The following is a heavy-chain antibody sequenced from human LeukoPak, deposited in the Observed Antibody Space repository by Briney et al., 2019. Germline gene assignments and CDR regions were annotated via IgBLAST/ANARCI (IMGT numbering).Heavy chain of an antibody. CDR3: ATDIYPPRWTMLLPLAY. CDR2: FDSEDGET. V-gene: IGHV1-24*01. J-gene: IGHJ4*02. D-gene: IGHD4/OR15-4a*01. Sequence: ASVKVSCKVSGYTLTELSMHWVRQAPGKGLEWMGGFDSEDGETIYAQKFQGRVTMTEDTSTDTAYMELSSLRSEDTAVYYCATDIYPPRWTMLLPLAYWGQGTLVTVSS. CDR1: GYTLTELS.